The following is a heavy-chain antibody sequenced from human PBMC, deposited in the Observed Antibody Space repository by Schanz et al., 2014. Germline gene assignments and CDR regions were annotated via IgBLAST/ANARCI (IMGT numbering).Heavy chain of an antibody. CDR3: AIGHDYSPVEY. CDR2: IYSGSS. V-gene: IGHV4-31*03. D-gene: IGHD4-4*01. CDR1: GGSIKRGDTY. J-gene: IGHJ4*02. Sequence: QVQLQESGPRLVKPSQTLSLTCTVAGGSIKRGDTYWNWIRQQPGKGLEWIGYIYSGSSYFNPSLKSRVTITGDASKNQFSLTLSSVTVADTAVYYCAIGHDYSPVEYWGQGVLVSVSS.